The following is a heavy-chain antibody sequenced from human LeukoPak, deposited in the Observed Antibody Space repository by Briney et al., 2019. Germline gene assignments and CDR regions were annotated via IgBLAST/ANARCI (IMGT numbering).Heavy chain of an antibody. CDR1: GYTFTGYY. J-gene: IGHJ4*02. D-gene: IGHD6-19*01. V-gene: IGHV1-2*02. CDR3: ARGYSSGWYYLDY. Sequence: GASVKVSCKASGYTFTGYYMHWVRQAPGQGLEWMGWINPNSGGTNYAQKFQGRVTMTRDTSISTAYMELSRLRSDDTAVYYCARGYSSGWYYLDYWGQGTLVTVSS. CDR2: INPNSGGT.